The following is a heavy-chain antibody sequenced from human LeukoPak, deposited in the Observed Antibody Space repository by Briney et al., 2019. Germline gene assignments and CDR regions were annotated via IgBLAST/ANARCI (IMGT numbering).Heavy chain of an antibody. CDR2: IYYSGST. CDR1: GGSISSYY. CDR3: AREYYYDSSGYRSLAFDI. D-gene: IGHD3-22*01. V-gene: IGHV4-59*01. J-gene: IGHJ3*02. Sequence: SETLSLTCTVSGGSISSYYWSWIRQPPGKGLEWIGYIYYSGSTNYNPSLKSRVIISVDTSKNQFSLKLSSVTAADTAVYYCAREYYYDSSGYRSLAFDIWGQGTMVTVSS.